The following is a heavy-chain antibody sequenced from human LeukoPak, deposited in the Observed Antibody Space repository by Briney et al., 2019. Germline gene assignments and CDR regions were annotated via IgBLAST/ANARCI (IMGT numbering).Heavy chain of an antibody. J-gene: IGHJ4*02. CDR3: AKATGYSRDLPFDY. V-gene: IGHV3-23*01. CDR2: ISGSGGST. D-gene: IGHD6-13*01. CDR1: GFTFSSYA. Sequence: GGSLRLSCAASGFTFSSYAMSWVRQAPGKGLEWVSAISGSGGSTYYADSVKGRFTISRDNSKNTLYPQMNSLRAEDTAVYYCAKATGYSRDLPFDYWGQGTLVTVSS.